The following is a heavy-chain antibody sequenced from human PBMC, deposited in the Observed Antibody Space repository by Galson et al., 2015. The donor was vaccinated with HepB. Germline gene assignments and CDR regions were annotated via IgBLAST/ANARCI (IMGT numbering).Heavy chain of an antibody. CDR3: ARGGQPWYDILTGYHRFDF. J-gene: IGHJ4*02. CDR2: ISDYNGNT. V-gene: IGHV1-18*01. D-gene: IGHD3-9*01. CDR1: GYRFTSYS. Sequence: SVKVSCKASGYRFTSYSIHWVRQAPGQGLEWMGWISDYNGNTNYAQNLQDRVTMTTDTSTTTTYMELSSLRSEDTAVYYCARGGQPWYDILTGYHRFDFWGQGTLVTVSS.